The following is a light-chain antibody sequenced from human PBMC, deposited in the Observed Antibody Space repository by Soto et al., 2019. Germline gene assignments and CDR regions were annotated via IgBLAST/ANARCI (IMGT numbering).Light chain of an antibody. CDR2: GAS. CDR3: QQYNNWPPYT. V-gene: IGKV3-15*01. J-gene: IGKJ2*01. CDR1: QSVSNN. Sequence: EIVMTQSPATLSVSPGERATLSCRASQSVSNNLAWYQQKAGQAPRLLIDGASTRATGIPARFSGSGSGTEFILTISSLQSEDFAVYFCQQYNNWPPYTFGQGTKLEIK.